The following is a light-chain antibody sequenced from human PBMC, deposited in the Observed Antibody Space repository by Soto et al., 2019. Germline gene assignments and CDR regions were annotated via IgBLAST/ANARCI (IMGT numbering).Light chain of an antibody. V-gene: IGKV1-16*01. Sequence: DTQMTQTPSSLSASVGDRVTITCRASHDITNYLAWFQQKPGKGPKSLIYATSTLQSGVPSRFSGSGFGADFTLTIDSLQPEDFATYYCQQYKSYPYTFGQGTKLEIK. CDR3: QQYKSYPYT. CDR2: ATS. J-gene: IGKJ2*01. CDR1: HDITNY.